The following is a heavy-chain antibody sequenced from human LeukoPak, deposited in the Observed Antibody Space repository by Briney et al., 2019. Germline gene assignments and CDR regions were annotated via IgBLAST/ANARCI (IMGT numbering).Heavy chain of an antibody. J-gene: IGHJ4*02. D-gene: IGHD6-19*01. CDR1: GYTFTSYG. Sequence: ASVKVSCKASGYTFTSYGISWVRQAPGQGLEWVGWISAYNGNTNYAQKLQGRVTMTTDTSTSTAYMELRSLRSDDTAVYYCARDWCSSGCQAVFDYWGQGTLVTVSS. V-gene: IGHV1-18*01. CDR2: ISAYNGNT. CDR3: ARDWCSSGCQAVFDY.